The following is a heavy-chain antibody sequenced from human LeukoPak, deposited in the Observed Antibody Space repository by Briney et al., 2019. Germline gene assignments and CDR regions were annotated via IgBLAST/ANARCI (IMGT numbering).Heavy chain of an antibody. CDR1: GITLSTYW. CDR3: ARLIRLGELSSYRCYFDY. CDR2: IKEDGSEK. V-gene: IGHV3-7*03. J-gene: IGHJ4*02. Sequence: GGSLRLSCAASGITLSTYWMSWVRQAPGKGLEWVANIKEDGSEKYYVDSVKGRFTISRDNSKNTLYLQMNSLRAEDTAVYYCARLIRLGELSSYRCYFDYWGQGTLVTVSS. D-gene: IGHD3-16*02.